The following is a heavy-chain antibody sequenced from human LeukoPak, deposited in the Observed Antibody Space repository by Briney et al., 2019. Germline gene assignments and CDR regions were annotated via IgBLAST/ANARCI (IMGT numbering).Heavy chain of an antibody. CDR2: ISGSGGST. Sequence: GGSLRLSCAASGFTFSIYAMSWVRQAPGKGLEWVSAISGSGGSTYYADSVKGRFTISRDNAKNSLYLQMNSLRAEDTAVYYCARGAWQWLVTGAYYFDYWGQGTLVTVSS. J-gene: IGHJ4*02. V-gene: IGHV3-23*01. CDR1: GFTFSIYA. CDR3: ARGAWQWLVTGAYYFDY. D-gene: IGHD6-19*01.